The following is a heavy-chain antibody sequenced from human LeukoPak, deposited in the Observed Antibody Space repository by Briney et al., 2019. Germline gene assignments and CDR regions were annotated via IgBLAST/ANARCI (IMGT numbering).Heavy chain of an antibody. CDR3: ARDRVDLYYYDSSGYYLGHAFDI. CDR2: IYYSGST. CDR1: GGSISSYY. Sequence: SETLSLTCTVSGGSISSYYWSWIRQPPGKGLEWIGYIYYSGSTNYNPSLKSRVTISVDTSKNQFSLKLSSVTAADTAVYYCARDRVDLYYYDSSGYYLGHAFDIWGQGTMVTVSS. V-gene: IGHV4-59*01. J-gene: IGHJ3*02. D-gene: IGHD3-22*01.